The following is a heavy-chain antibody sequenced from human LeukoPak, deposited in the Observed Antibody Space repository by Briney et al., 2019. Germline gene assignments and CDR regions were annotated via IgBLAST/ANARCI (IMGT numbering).Heavy chain of an antibody. Sequence: GGSLRLSCAASGFTFSSYGMHWVRQAPGKGLEWVAMIWYDGSNTYYADSVKGRFTISRDNSKNTLFLQMDSLRAEDTAVYYCARYCSGGSCPRAIDYWGQGTLVTVSS. J-gene: IGHJ4*02. CDR3: ARYCSGGSCPRAIDY. CDR1: GFTFSSYG. V-gene: IGHV3-33*01. CDR2: IWYDGSNT. D-gene: IGHD2-15*01.